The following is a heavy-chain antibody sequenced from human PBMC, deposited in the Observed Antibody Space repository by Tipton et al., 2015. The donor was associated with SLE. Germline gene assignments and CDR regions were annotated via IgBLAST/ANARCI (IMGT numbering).Heavy chain of an antibody. J-gene: IGHJ6*03. D-gene: IGHD1-26*01. Sequence: TLSLTCTVSGGSISSHYWSWIRQPPGKGLEWIGYIYYSGSTNYNPSLKSRVTISVDTSKNQFSLKLSSVTAADTAVYYCARGDGRWELYYMDVWGKGTTVTVSS. V-gene: IGHV4-59*11. CDR1: GGSISSHY. CDR2: IYYSGST. CDR3: ARGDGRWELYYMDV.